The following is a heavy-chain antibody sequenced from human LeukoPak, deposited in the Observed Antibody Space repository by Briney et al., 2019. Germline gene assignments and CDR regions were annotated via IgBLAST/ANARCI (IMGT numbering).Heavy chain of an antibody. D-gene: IGHD3-3*01. J-gene: IGHJ5*02. CDR1: GGTFSSYA. V-gene: IGHV1-69*05. Sequence: RASVKVSCKASGGTFSSYAISWERQAPGQGLEWMGRIIPIFGTANYAQKFQGRVTITTDESTSTAYMELSSLRSEDTAVYYCARTITIFGVHKGNWFDPWGQGTLVTVSS. CDR3: ARTITIFGVHKGNWFDP. CDR2: IIPIFGTA.